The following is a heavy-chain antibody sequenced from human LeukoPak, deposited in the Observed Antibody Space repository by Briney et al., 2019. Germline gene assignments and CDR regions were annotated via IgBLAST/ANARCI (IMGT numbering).Heavy chain of an antibody. Sequence: PGGSLRLSCAASGFTFSSYASGSGGSTYYADSVKGRFTISRDNSKNTLYLQMNSLRAEDTAVYYCAKDYSGSSPWFDPWGREPWSPSPQ. J-gene: IGHJ5*02. CDR1: GFTFSSYA. V-gene: IGHV3-23*01. D-gene: IGHD1-26*01. CDR3: AKDYSGSSPWFDP. CDR2: GSGGST.